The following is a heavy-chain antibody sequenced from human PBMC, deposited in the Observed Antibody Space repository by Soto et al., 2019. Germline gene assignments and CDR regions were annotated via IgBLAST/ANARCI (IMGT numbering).Heavy chain of an antibody. CDR2: TNPNSGNT. CDR1: GYTFTRYD. J-gene: IGHJ4*02. D-gene: IGHD4-17*01. CDR3: ARSTNDYGGRH. V-gene: IGHV1-8*01. Sequence: QVQLLQSGAEVKKPGASVKVSCKASGYTFTRYDINWVRQATGQGLEWMGWTNPNSGNTGYAQKFQASATMTRGTSLSTPYMELSSLRSEDTAVYYCARSTNDYGGRHWGQGTLVTVSS.